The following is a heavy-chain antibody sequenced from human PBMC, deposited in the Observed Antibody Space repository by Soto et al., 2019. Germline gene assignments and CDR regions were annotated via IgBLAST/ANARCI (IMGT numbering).Heavy chain of an antibody. V-gene: IGHV1-8*01. CDR1: GYTFTSYD. J-gene: IGHJ4*02. Sequence: QVQLVQSGAEVKKPGASVKVSCKASGYTFTSYDINWVRQATGQGLEWMGWMNPNSGNTGYAQKFQGRVNMTKNTSISTAYMDLSSLRSADTAVYYCATVTLDIAVAGADYWGQGTLVTVSS. CDR3: ATVTLDIAVAGADY. CDR2: MNPNSGNT. D-gene: IGHD6-19*01.